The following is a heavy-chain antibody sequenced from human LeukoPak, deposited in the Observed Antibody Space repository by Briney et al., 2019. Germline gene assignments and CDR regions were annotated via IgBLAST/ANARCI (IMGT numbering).Heavy chain of an antibody. Sequence: SETLSLTCTVFGDSIGTYYWSWIRQPAGKGLEWIGRIYVSGSTNYNPSLKSRVTMSEDTSKNQFSLKVTSLTAADTAVYYCAREWCSSTSCYYFDYWGQGTLVTVSS. D-gene: IGHD2-2*01. CDR3: AREWCSSTSCYYFDY. CDR1: GDSIGTYY. J-gene: IGHJ4*02. CDR2: IYVSGST. V-gene: IGHV4-4*07.